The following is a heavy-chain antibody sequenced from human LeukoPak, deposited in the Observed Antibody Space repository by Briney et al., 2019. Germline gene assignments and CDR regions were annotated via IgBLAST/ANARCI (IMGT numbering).Heavy chain of an antibody. V-gene: IGHV4-39*01. D-gene: IGHD3-22*01. CDR2: IYHSGRT. CDR3: ARRCYYDSTGYFE. Sequence: SETLSLTCAVSGDYISSSSHYWGWIRQSPGTGLEWIGDIYHSGRTYYNPSLKSRVAISIDTSKNQFSLRLRSMTAADTAVFYCARRCYYDSTGYFEWGRGTLVTVSS. J-gene: IGHJ1*01. CDR1: GDYISSSSHY.